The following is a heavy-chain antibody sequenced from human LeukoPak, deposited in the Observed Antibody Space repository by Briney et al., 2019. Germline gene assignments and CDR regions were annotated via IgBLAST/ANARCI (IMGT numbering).Heavy chain of an antibody. CDR1: GDSFTSYG. J-gene: IGHJ4*02. V-gene: IGHV1-18*01. CDR2: ISAYNGNT. Sequence: ASVMVSCKAAGDSFTSYGISRVRQAPGQWLEWMGSISAYNGNTNYAQKLQGRVTMTTDTSTSTAYMELRGLRSDDTAVYYCARDLRAYSSGYTDYWGQGTLVTVSS. CDR3: ARDLRAYSSGYTDY. D-gene: IGHD3-22*01.